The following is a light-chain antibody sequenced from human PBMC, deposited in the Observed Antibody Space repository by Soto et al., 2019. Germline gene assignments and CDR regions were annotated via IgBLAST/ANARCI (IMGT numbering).Light chain of an antibody. V-gene: IGKV3-20*01. CDR1: QSVSSRY. J-gene: IGKJ2*01. CDR2: AAS. Sequence: ESVLTQSPGTLSLSPGERATLSCRVTQSVSSRYLAWYQQKPGQAPRLLIYAASSRAAGVPDRFRGSGSGSAFTLTISGLEPEDFAVYFCQLYESSPLFTFGQGTRLEI. CDR3: QLYESSPLFT.